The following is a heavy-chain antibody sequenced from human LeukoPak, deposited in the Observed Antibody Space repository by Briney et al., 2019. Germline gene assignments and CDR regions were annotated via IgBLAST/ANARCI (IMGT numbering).Heavy chain of an antibody. CDR3: AREGCSGGSCYSFSFDY. CDR1: GYTFTSYY. CDR2: INPSGGST. D-gene: IGHD2-15*01. Sequence: ASVKVSCKASGYTFTSYYMHWVRQAPGQGLEWMGIINPSGGSTSYAQKFQGRVTMTRDTSTSTVYMELSSLRSEDTAVYYCAREGCSGGSCYSFSFDYWGQGTLVTVSS. J-gene: IGHJ4*02. V-gene: IGHV1-46*01.